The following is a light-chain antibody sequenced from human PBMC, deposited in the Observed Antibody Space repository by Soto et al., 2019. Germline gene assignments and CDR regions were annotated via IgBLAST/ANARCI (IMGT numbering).Light chain of an antibody. Sequence: DIQMTQSPSTLSGSVGYRFTITCRASQSISSWLAWYQQKPGKAPKLLIYDASSLESGVPSMFSGSGSGTEFTLTIGSLQPDGCATYWGKVYNSYSRGFGEGTRVDIK. J-gene: IGKJ1*01. CDR2: DAS. V-gene: IGKV1-5*01. CDR3: KVYNSYSRG. CDR1: QSISSW.